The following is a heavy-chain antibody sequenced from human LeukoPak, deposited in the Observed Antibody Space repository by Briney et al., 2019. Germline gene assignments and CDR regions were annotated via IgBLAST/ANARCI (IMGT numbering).Heavy chain of an antibody. V-gene: IGHV1-58*01. CDR2: IVVGSGNT. J-gene: IGHJ4*02. CDR1: GFTFTSSA. CDR3: ATDDVTTGTRTALGY. Sequence: SVKVSCKASGFTFTSSAVQWVRQARGQGLEWIGWIVVGSGNTNYAQKFQERVTINRDMSTSIAYMELSSLRSEDTAVYYYATDDVTTGTRTALGYWGQGTLVTVSS. D-gene: IGHD1-1*01.